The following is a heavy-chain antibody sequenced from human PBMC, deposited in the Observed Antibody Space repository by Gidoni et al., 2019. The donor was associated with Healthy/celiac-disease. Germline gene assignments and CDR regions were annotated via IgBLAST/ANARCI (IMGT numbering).Heavy chain of an antibody. CDR2: ISGSGGST. CDR3: AKGLTKFDY. V-gene: IGHV3-23*01. CDR1: GFTFSSYA. J-gene: IGHJ4*02. Sequence: AASGFTFSSYAMSWVRQAPGKGLEWVSAISGSGGSTYYADSVKGRFTSSRDNSKNTLYLQMNSLRAEDTAVYYCAKGLTKFDYWGQGTLVTVSS.